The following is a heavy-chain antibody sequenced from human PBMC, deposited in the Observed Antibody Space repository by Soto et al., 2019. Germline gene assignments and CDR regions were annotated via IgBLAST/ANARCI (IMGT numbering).Heavy chain of an antibody. CDR1: GFTFDDYA. CDR3: AKGTNYYGSGSYPFDP. CDR2: ISWNSGSI. J-gene: IGHJ5*02. V-gene: IGHV3-9*01. D-gene: IGHD3-10*01. Sequence: GGSLRLSCAASGFTFDDYAMHWVRQAPGKGLEWVSGISWNSGSIGYADSVKGRFTISRDNAKNSLYLQMNSLRAEDTALYYCAKGTNYYGSGSYPFDPWGQGTLVTVSS.